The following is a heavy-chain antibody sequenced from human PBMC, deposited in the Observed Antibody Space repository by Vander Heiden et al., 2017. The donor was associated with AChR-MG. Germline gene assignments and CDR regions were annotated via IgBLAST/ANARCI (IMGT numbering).Heavy chain of an antibody. CDR1: GGSISSSSYY. D-gene: IGHD6-6*01. J-gene: IGHJ6*03. V-gene: IGHV4-39*01. Sequence: QLQLQESGPGLVKPSETLSLTCTVSGGSISSSSYYWGWIRQPPGKGLEWIGSIYYSGSTYYNPSLKSRVTISVDTSKNQFSLKLSSVTAADTAVYYCARHGEGSSSSHWYYYYYMDVWGQGTTVTVSS. CDR2: IYYSGST. CDR3: ARHGEGSSSSHWYYYYYMDV.